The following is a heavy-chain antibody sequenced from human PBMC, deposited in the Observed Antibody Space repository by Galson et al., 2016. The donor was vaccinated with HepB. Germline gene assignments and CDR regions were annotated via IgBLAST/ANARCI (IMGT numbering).Heavy chain of an antibody. CDR3: AKDSTDYYDGSGYYSYFDY. CDR1: GFTFSSYA. V-gene: IGHV3-23*01. CDR2: ISGRTGNT. D-gene: IGHD3-22*01. Sequence: SLRLSCAASGFTFSSYAMTWARQAPGKGLEWVSAISGRTGNTYYADLVKGRFTISRDKSKNTLYLQMNSLRVDDTAVYYCAKDSTDYYDGSGYYSYFDYWGQGTLVTVSS. J-gene: IGHJ4*02.